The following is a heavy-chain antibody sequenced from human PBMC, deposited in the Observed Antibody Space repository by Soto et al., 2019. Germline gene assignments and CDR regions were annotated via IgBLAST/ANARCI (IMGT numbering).Heavy chain of an antibody. J-gene: IGHJ4*02. V-gene: IGHV4-31*11. CDR3: ARVYDFWSGSIDY. CDR1: GGSISNGDYY. D-gene: IGHD3-3*01. Sequence: PSETLSLTCAVSGGSISNGDYYWSWTRQHPGKGLEWIGYIYYSGSTYYNPSLKSRVTISVDKSKNQFSLKLSSVTAADTAVYYCARVYDFWSGSIDYWGQGTLVTVSS. CDR2: IYYSGST.